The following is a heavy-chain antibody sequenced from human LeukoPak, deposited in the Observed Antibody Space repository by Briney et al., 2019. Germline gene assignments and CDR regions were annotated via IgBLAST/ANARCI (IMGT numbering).Heavy chain of an antibody. CDR1: GFTFSNYG. V-gene: IGHV3-30*02. CDR3: AKAASKRTDYGDYAYYYYMDV. J-gene: IGHJ6*03. Sequence: GGSLRLSCAASGFTFSNYGMHRVRQAPGEGLEWVAFIRYDGSNEDYADSVKGRFTISRDDSKNTLYLQMNSLRAEDTAVYYCAKAASKRTDYGDYAYYYYMDVWGKGTTVTISS. CDR2: IRYDGSNE. D-gene: IGHD4-17*01.